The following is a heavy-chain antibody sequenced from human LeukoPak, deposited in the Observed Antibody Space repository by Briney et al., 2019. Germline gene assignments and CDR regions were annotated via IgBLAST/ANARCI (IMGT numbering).Heavy chain of an antibody. CDR3: ARTRREYQLLSFDY. D-gene: IGHD2-2*01. Sequence: PSETLSLTCAVSGYSISSGYYWGWIRQPPGKGLEWIGSIYHSGSTYYNPSLKSRVTISVGTSKNQFSLKLSSVTAADTAVYYCARTRREYQLLSFDYWGQGTLVTVSS. CDR1: GYSISSGYY. J-gene: IGHJ4*02. V-gene: IGHV4-38-2*01. CDR2: IYHSGST.